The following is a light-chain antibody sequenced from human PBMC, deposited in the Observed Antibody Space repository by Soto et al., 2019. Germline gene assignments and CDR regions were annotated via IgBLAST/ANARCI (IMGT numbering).Light chain of an antibody. Sequence: DIQLTQSPPTLSASVRDRVTITCRASQSIIYYLAWYQQMPGKAPKLLIYGASSLQSGVSSRFSGSGSGTEFTLTISSLQPDDFATYFCQHHNSYSQTFGQGTKVDIK. CDR2: GAS. J-gene: IGKJ1*01. CDR3: QHHNSYSQT. V-gene: IGKV1-5*01. CDR1: QSIIYY.